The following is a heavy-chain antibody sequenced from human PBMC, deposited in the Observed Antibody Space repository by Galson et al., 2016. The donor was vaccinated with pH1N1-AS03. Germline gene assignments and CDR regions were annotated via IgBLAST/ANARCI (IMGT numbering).Heavy chain of an antibody. V-gene: IGHV3-7*03. CDR3: ARWER. D-gene: IGHD1-1*01. Sequence: SLRLSCAASGFTFSDYWMSWVRQAPGKGPEWVANINIDGSAKYYVDSVKGRCTIFRDNAKNSLYLQINNLRAEDTAMYYCARWERWGQGTQVTVSS. CDR1: GFTFSDYW. J-gene: IGHJ4*02. CDR2: INIDGSAK.